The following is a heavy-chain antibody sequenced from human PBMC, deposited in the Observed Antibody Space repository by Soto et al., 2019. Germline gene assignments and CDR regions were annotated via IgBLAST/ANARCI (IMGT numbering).Heavy chain of an antibody. CDR1: GFTFSSYA. J-gene: IGHJ3*02. Sequence: EVQLLESGGGLVQPGGSLRPSCAASGFTFSSYAMSWVRQAPGKGLEWVSTISGSGGSTYYADSVKGRFTISRDNSKNTLYLQMNSLRAEDTAVYDCAKGFEGSWIQLWVPGAFDIWGQGTMVTVSS. V-gene: IGHV3-23*01. CDR2: ISGSGGST. D-gene: IGHD5-18*01. CDR3: AKGFEGSWIQLWVPGAFDI.